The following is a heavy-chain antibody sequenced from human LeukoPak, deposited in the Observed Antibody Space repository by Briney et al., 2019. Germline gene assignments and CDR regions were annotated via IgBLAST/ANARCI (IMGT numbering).Heavy chain of an antibody. CDR1: GGSFSGYY. D-gene: IGHD1-1*01. V-gene: IGHV4-34*01. J-gene: IGHJ4*02. Sequence: PSETLTLTCAVYGGSFSGYYWSWIRQPPGKGLEWIGEINHSGSTNYNPSLKSRVTISVDTSKNQFSLKLSSVTAADTAVYYCARGVQLERRMVSQNDSWGRAPLVTVSS. CDR2: INHSGST. CDR3: ARGVQLERRMVSQNDS.